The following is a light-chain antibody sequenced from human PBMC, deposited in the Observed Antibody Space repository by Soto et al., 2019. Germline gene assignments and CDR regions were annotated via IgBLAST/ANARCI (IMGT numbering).Light chain of an antibody. CDR2: WAS. J-gene: IGKJ1*01. CDR3: QQYYNTRT. Sequence: DIVMTQSPDSLAVYLGERATINYKTSQTILYSSNNKSYLGWYQQKPGQPPKLLIYWASTRESGVPDRFSGSGSGTDFTLTISSLQAEDVAVYYCQQYYNTRTFGQGTKVEIK. V-gene: IGKV4-1*01. CDR1: QTILYSSNNKSY.